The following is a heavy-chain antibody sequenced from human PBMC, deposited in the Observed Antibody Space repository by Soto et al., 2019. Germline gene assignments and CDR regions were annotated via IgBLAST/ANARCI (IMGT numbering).Heavy chain of an antibody. CDR1: GGTFSSYA. CDR3: ASHHCSGGSCYSMLVDY. V-gene: IGHV1-69*06. D-gene: IGHD2-15*01. J-gene: IGHJ4*02. CDR2: IIPIFGTA. Sequence: ASVKVSCKASGGTFSSYAISWVRQAPGQGLEWMGGIIPIFGTANYAQKFQGRVTITADKSTSTAYMELSSLRSEDTAVYYCASHHCSGGSCYSMLVDYWGQGTLVTVSS.